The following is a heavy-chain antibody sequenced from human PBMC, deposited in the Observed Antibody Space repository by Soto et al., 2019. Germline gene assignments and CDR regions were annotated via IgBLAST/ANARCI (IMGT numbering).Heavy chain of an antibody. CDR1: GFSFSSCA. Sequence: EVQLLESGGGLVQPGGSLRLSCAASGFSFSSCAMSWVRQAPGKGLEWVSAISGGGDGTYYADSVKGRFTISRDNSKNTLYLQMNSLRGEDTAVYYCAKVDWTTENWYYFDYWGQGNIVTVSS. V-gene: IGHV3-23*01. J-gene: IGHJ4*02. CDR2: ISGGGDGT. CDR3: AKVDWTTENWYYFDY. D-gene: IGHD1-1*01.